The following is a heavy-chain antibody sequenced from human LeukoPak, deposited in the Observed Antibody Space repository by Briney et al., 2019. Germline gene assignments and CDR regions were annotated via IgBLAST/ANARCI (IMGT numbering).Heavy chain of an antibody. J-gene: IGHJ4*02. CDR1: GFTFSSYA. CDR2: ISGSGGST. D-gene: IGHD2-15*01. V-gene: IGHV3-23*01. Sequence: QPGGSLRPSCAASGFTFSSYAMSCVRQAPGKGLEWVSAISGSGGSTYYADSVKGRFTIARDNSKHTLYLKMHSLSAGDRAVYYCAKEGPMVVAGIDYWGQGTLVTVSS. CDR3: AKEGPMVVAGIDY.